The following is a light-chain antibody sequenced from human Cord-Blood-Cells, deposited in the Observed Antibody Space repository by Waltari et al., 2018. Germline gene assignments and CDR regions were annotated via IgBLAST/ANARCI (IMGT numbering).Light chain of an antibody. V-gene: IGLV2-23*03. CDR3: CSYAGSSTFGV. CDR2: EGS. J-gene: IGLJ3*02. Sequence: QSALTQPASVSGSPGQSITISCTGTSSDVGSYNLVSWYQQHPGKAPKLMIYEGSKRPSGGSNRFSGSKSGNTASLTISGLQADDEADYYCCSYAGSSTFGVFGGGTKLTVL. CDR1: SSDVGSYNL.